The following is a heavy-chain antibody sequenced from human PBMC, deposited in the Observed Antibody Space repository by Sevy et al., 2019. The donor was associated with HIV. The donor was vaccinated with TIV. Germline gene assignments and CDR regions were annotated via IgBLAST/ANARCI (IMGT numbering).Heavy chain of an antibody. CDR3: AKADRHTSSGANCYYFDY. CDR1: GFTFSTYA. D-gene: IGHD2-15*01. V-gene: IGHV3-23*01. Sequence: GGSLRLSCAASGFTFSTYAMSWVRQAPGKGLEWAATMSGSAAGGTTYHAGSVSGRFTISRDNSKNTLYLQMNSLRAEDTAIHYCAKADRHTSSGANCYYFDYWGQGALVTVSS. J-gene: IGHJ4*02. CDR2: MSGSAAGGTT.